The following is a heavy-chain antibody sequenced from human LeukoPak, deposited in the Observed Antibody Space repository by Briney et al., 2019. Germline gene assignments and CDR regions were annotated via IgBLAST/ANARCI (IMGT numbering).Heavy chain of an antibody. CDR2: ISSSSGTM. Sequence: PGGSLRLSCAASAFTVSTNFMSWVRQAPGKGLEWVSYISSSSGTMYYADSVKGRFTISRDNAKNSLFLQMNSLRDEDTAVYYCAREWWVGCSVGSCYYFNSWGQGNLVTVSS. CDR1: AFTVSTNF. V-gene: IGHV3-48*02. D-gene: IGHD2-15*01. J-gene: IGHJ4*02. CDR3: AREWWVGCSVGSCYYFNS.